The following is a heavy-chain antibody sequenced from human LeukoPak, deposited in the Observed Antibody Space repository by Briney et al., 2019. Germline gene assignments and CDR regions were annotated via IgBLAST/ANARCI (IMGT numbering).Heavy chain of an antibody. CDR1: GGSFNDYY. J-gene: IGHJ4*02. Sequence: PSETLSLTCAVYGGSFNDYYWTWIRQSPGKGLEWIGEINHSGSTSYNPSLKSRVTISVDTSKNQFSLRLRPVTAADTAVYYCARGVVIAPQTFDYWGQGTLVTVSS. V-gene: IGHV4-34*01. CDR3: ARGVVIAPQTFDY. CDR2: INHSGST. D-gene: IGHD2-21*01.